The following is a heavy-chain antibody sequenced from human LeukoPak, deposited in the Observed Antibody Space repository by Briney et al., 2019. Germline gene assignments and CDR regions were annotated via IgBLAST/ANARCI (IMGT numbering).Heavy chain of an antibody. CDR2: IIPIFGTA. J-gene: IGHJ6*03. D-gene: IGHD3-3*01. Sequence: SVKVSCKASGGTFSSYAISWVRQAPGQGLEWMGGIIPIFGTANYAQKFQGRVTITADESTSTAYMELSSLRSEDTAVYYCARGSRDFRSDYYYMDVWGKGTTVTVSS. CDR1: GGTFSSYA. CDR3: ARGSRDFRSDYYYMDV. V-gene: IGHV1-69*13.